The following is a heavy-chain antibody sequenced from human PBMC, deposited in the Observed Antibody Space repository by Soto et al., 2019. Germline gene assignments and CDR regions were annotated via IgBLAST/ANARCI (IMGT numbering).Heavy chain of an antibody. CDR1: GCTFSSYA. CDR2: ISGSSGST. Sequence: PXGSLSLSCASSGCTFSSYAMSWVRDSPGKWLEWVSAISGSSGSTYYADSVKGRFTISRDNSKNTLYLQMNSLRAEDTAVYYCAKDSQPYYYDSSGYYIKWGQGTLVTVSS. V-gene: IGHV3-23*01. J-gene: IGHJ4*02. CDR3: AKDSQPYYYDSSGYYIK. D-gene: IGHD3-22*01.